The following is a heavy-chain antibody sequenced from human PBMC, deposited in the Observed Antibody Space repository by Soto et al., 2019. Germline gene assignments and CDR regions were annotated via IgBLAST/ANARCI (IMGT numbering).Heavy chain of an antibody. CDR2: INSDGSST. CDR1: GFTFSSYW. V-gene: IGHV3-74*01. Sequence: EVQLVESGGGLVQPGGSLRLSCAASGFTFSSYWMHWVRQAPGKGLVWVSRINSDGSSTSYADSVKGRFAISRDNAKNTLYLQMNSLRAEDTAVYYCARMYYYDSSGYYASVFDYWGQGTLVTVSS. J-gene: IGHJ4*02. D-gene: IGHD3-22*01. CDR3: ARMYYYDSSGYYASVFDY.